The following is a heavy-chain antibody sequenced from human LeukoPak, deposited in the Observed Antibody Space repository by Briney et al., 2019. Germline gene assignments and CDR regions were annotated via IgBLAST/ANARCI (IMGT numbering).Heavy chain of an antibody. CDR3: ARGVGSSWRTDY. V-gene: IGHV3-30*03. D-gene: IGHD6-13*01. Sequence: GGSLRLSCAASGFTFSSYWMHWVRQVAGKGLEWVALISKDGSNKYYGDSVKGRFTISRENSKNTLYLQMNSLTEEDTAVYFCARGVGSSWRTDYWGQGTLVIVS. CDR2: ISKDGSNK. J-gene: IGHJ4*02. CDR1: GFTFSSYW.